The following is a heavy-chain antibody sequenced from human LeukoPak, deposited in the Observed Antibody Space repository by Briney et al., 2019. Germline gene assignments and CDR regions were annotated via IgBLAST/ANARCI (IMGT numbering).Heavy chain of an antibody. Sequence: SETLSLTCTISGDSINSYHWSWLRQPPGSKLEWIGYFYYSGVTNYNPPLKSRVTMSLDTSKKQFSLKLNSVTAADTAVYYCARAAWGTLSSNWIYYFDYWGQGTLVTVSS. CDR1: GDSINSYH. J-gene: IGHJ4*02. CDR3: ARAAWGTLSSNWIYYFDY. CDR2: FYYSGVT. D-gene: IGHD6-13*01. V-gene: IGHV4-59*08.